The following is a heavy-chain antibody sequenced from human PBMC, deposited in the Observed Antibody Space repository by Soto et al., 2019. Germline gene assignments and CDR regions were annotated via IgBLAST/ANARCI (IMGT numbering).Heavy chain of an antibody. D-gene: IGHD3-10*01. J-gene: IGHJ2*01. CDR3: ARKVSGSTGRPDLWYFDL. V-gene: IGHV3-23*01. CDR2: ISGGGDAT. CDR1: GFTFSGYA. Sequence: EVQLLDSGGGLVQPGGSLRLSCAASGFTFSGYALTWVRQAPGKGLEWVSAISGGGDATFYADSVKGRFTISRDNSKNTLHLQMNTLRAEDTAVYYCARKVSGSTGRPDLWYFDLWGRGTLVTVSS.